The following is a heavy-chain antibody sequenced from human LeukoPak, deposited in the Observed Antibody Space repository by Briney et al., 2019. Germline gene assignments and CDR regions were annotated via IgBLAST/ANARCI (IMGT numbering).Heavy chain of an antibody. D-gene: IGHD2-21*01. J-gene: IGHJ4*02. Sequence: GGSLRLSCAASGFTFSSYWMSWVRQAPGKGLEWVANIKQDGSEKYYVDSVKGRFTISRDNAKNSLYLQMNSLRAEDTAVYYCAKEGSYSAAINWGQGTLVTVSS. V-gene: IGHV3-7*01. CDR3: AKEGSYSAAIN. CDR1: GFTFSSYW. CDR2: IKQDGSEK.